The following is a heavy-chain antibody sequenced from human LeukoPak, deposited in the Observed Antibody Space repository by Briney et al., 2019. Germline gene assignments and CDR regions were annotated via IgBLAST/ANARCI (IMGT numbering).Heavy chain of an antibody. V-gene: IGHV3-48*03. J-gene: IGHJ6*04. CDR2: ISSSGSTI. Sequence: GGSLRLSCAASGFTFSSYEMNWVRQAPGKWLEWVSYISSSGSTIYYADSVKGRFTISRDNAKNSLYLQMNSLRAEDTAVYFCSRERPAYDILTGYYKEFYYYGMDVWGKGTTVTVSS. D-gene: IGHD3-9*01. CDR3: SRERPAYDILTGYYKEFYYYGMDV. CDR1: GFTFSSYE.